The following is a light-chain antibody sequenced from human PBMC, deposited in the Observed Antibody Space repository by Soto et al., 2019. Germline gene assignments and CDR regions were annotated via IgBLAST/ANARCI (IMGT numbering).Light chain of an antibody. CDR1: SSDVGAYNY. J-gene: IGLJ2*01. Sequence: QSALTQPASVSGSPGQSITIPCTATSSDVGAYNYVSWYQQHPGKAPKLMIFEVSDRPSGVSNRFSGSKSGNTASLTISGLQAEDEADYYCSSYTSSNTLVFGGGTKLTVL. CDR2: EVS. V-gene: IGLV2-14*01. CDR3: SSYTSSNTLV.